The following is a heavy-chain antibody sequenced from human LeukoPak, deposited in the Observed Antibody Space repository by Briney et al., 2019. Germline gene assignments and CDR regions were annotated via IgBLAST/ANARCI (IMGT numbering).Heavy chain of an antibody. CDR1: GASITSVGYY. V-gene: IGHV4-39*01. J-gene: IGHJ4*02. CDR2: IYYTGST. CDR3: GRQIGYSYGPIDH. Sequence: PSETLSLTCTVSGASITSVGYYWGWIRQPPGKGLEWIGHIYYTGSTYYNPSLKNRVTISVDTSKRQFSLIVGSVTATDTAVYYCGRQIGYSYGPIDHWGQGNLVTVSS. D-gene: IGHD3-10*01.